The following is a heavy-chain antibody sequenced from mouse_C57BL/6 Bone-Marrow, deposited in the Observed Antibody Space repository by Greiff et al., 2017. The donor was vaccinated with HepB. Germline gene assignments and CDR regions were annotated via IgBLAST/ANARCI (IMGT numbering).Heavy chain of an antibody. CDR2: IWSGGST. J-gene: IGHJ4*01. CDR1: GFSLTSYA. Sequence: QVQLKESGPGLVAPSQSLSITCTVSGFSLTSYAISWVRQPPGKGLEWLGVIWSGGSTDYNAAFISRLSISKDNSKSQVFFKMNSLQADDTAIYYCARNGATVAYYYAMDYWGQGTSVTVSS. D-gene: IGHD1-1*01. CDR3: ARNGATVAYYYAMDY. V-gene: IGHV2-2*01.